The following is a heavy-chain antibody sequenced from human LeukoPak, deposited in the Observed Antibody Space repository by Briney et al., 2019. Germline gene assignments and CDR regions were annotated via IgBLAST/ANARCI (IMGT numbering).Heavy chain of an antibody. D-gene: IGHD5-18*01. V-gene: IGHV4-39*01. CDR2: IYYSGST. CDR3: ARRGNTATQYYYYGMDV. CDR1: GSSISSSSYY. J-gene: IGHJ6*02. Sequence: SETLSLTCTVSGSSISSSSYYWGWIRQPPGKGLEWIGSIYYSGSTYYNPSLKSRVTISVDTSKNQFSLKLSSVTAADTAVYYRARRGNTATQYYYYGMDVWGQGTTVTVSS.